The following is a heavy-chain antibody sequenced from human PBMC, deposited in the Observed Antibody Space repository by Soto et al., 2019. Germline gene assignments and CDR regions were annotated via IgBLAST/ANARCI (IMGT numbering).Heavy chain of an antibody. J-gene: IGHJ4*02. CDR3: ARVADCSGGRCYFSVDY. Sequence: QVQLQESGPGLVKPSQTLSLTCTVSGGSISSGDYYWSWIRQPPGKGLEWIGYIYYSGSTYYNPSLTSAVTTSVDTSTHQFSLKLSSVTAADTAVYYCARVADCSGGRCYFSVDYWGQGTLVTVSS. CDR2: IYYSGST. CDR1: GGSISSGDYY. V-gene: IGHV4-30-4*01. D-gene: IGHD2-15*01.